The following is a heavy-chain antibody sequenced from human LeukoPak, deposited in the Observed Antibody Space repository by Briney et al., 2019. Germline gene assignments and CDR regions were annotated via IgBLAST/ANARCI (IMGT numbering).Heavy chain of an antibody. CDR1: GFTFSNYA. CDR2: INGGGGGGT. CDR3: AASLPNIVVVPAAKGPFGS. J-gene: IGHJ5*02. D-gene: IGHD2-2*01. Sequence: GGSLRLSCAASGFTFSNYAMSWVRQAPGKGLEWVSGINGGGGGGTFHADSVRGRFTISRDNSKNTLYLQMSSLRAEDTAVYYCAASLPNIVVVPAAKGPFGSWGQGTLVTVSS. V-gene: IGHV3-23*01.